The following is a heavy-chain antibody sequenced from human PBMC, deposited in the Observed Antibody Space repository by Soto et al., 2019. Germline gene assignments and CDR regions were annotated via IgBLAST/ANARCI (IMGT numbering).Heavy chain of an antibody. J-gene: IGHJ5*01. D-gene: IGHD2-2*01. V-gene: IGHV4-30-4*01. CDR1: VGSISSGDYY. CDR2: MFYVGAT. CDR3: ARVGRFCSSPSCRGRNWVDP. Sequence: QVQLQESGPGLVEHSQNLSLTCSVFVGSISSGDYYWSWIRQPPGKVLEWNGYMFYVGATYYNPSLKIRVTKAGETCQNQFSLKQTSVAAADAAVYHCARVGRFCSSPSCRGRNWVDPWSQGTQLTVTS.